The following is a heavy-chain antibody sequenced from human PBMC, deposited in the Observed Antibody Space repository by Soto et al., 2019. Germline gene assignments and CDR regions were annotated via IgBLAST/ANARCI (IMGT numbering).Heavy chain of an antibody. V-gene: IGHV1-3*01. J-gene: IGHJ5*02. CDR1: GYSFTSYA. D-gene: IGHD6-6*01. CDR3: ARGAVSSSSSVDWFDP. CDR2: INAGNGNT. Sequence: ASVKVSCKASGYSFTSYAMHWVRQAPGQRREWMGWINAGNGNTKYSQKFQGRVTITRDTSASTAYMELSSLRSEDTAVYYCARGAVSSSSSVDWFDPWGQGTLVTVSS.